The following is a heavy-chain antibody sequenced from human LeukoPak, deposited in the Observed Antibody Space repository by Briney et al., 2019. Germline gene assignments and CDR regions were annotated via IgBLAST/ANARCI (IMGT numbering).Heavy chain of an antibody. J-gene: IGHJ6*04. D-gene: IGHD2-2*01. CDR1: GFTFSTYG. V-gene: IGHV3-30*18. CDR2: ISYDGSNK. Sequence: GRSLRLSCAASGFTFSTYGLHWVRQAPGKGLQWVAVISYDGSNKYYGDSVKGRFTISRDNSKNTLYLQMNSLRAEDTAVYYCAKDLMAQDQLPHQLPYSYYYYGMDVWGKGTTVTVSS. CDR3: AKDLMAQDQLPHQLPYSYYYYGMDV.